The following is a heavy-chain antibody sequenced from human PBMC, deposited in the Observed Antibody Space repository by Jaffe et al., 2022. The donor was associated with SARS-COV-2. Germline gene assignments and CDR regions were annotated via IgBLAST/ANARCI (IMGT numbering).Heavy chain of an antibody. CDR3: ARGVVIAFYYYYGMDV. V-gene: IGHV4-61*02. CDR1: GGSISSGSYY. J-gene: IGHJ6*02. D-gene: IGHD3-22*01. Sequence: QVQLQESGPGLVKPSQTLSLTCTVSGGSISSGSYYWSWIRQPAGKGLEWIGRIYTSGSTNYNPSLKSRVTISVDTSKNQFSLKLSSVTAADTAVYYCARGVVIAFYYYYGMDVWGQGTTVTVSS. CDR2: IYTSGST.